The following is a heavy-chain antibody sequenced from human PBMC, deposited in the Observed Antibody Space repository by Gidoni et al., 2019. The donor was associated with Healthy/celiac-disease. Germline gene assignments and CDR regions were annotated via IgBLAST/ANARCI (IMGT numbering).Heavy chain of an antibody. CDR1: GGTFSSYA. CDR3: AREGPEYSSSS. J-gene: IGHJ5*02. V-gene: IGHV1-69*01. Sequence: QVQLVQSGAEVKKPGSSVTVSCKASGGTFSSYASSWVRQAPWQGLEWMGGIIPIFGTANYAPKFQGRVTITADESTSTAYMELSSLRSEDTAVYYCAREGPEYSSSSWGQGTLVTVSS. CDR2: IIPIFGTA. D-gene: IGHD6-6*01.